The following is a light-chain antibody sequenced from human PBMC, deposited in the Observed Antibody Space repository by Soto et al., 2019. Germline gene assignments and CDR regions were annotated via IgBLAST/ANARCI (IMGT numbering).Light chain of an antibody. Sequence: EMVLTQSPGTLSLSPGHRATLSCRASQSVRSNYLAWYQQRPGQAPKLLIYGTSTRATGIPDRFSGSGSGTDFTLTISRLDHEDFAVYFCQQYGDSPRTFGQGTKLEI. CDR2: GTS. J-gene: IGKJ2*02. V-gene: IGKV3-20*01. CDR1: QSVRSNY. CDR3: QQYGDSPRT.